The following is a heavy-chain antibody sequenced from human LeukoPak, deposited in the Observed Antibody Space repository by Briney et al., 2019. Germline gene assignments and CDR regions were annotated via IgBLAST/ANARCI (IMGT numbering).Heavy chain of an antibody. CDR1: GGSFSGYY. D-gene: IGHD3-10*01. J-gene: IGHJ4*02. Sequence: KASETLSLTCAVYGGSFSGYYWSWIRQPPGKGLEWIGEINHSGSTNYNPSLKSRLTISVETSKNQLFLKLTSVTAADTSVYYCGREVRIPLRPIDYWGQGTLVTVSS. V-gene: IGHV4-34*01. CDR2: INHSGST. CDR3: GREVRIPLRPIDY.